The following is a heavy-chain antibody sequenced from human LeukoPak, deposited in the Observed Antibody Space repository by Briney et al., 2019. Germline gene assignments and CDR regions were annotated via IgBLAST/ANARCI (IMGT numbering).Heavy chain of an antibody. Sequence: PGGSLRLSCAASGFTFSSYWMSWVRQAPGEGLEWVASIKQDGSDKSYVDSVKGRFTISRDNANISLYLHMNSLRAEDTAMYYCARGGGIFDYWGQGTLVTVSS. CDR1: GFTFSSYW. D-gene: IGHD3-9*01. V-gene: IGHV3-7*05. J-gene: IGHJ4*02. CDR3: ARGGGIFDY. CDR2: IKQDGSDK.